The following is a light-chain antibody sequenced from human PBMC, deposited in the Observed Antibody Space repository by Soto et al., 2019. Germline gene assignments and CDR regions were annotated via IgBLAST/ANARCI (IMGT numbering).Light chain of an antibody. CDR3: AAWDDSLNGRV. V-gene: IGLV1-44*01. CDR1: SSNIGSNT. Sequence: QPVLTQPPSASGTPGQSVTISCFGSSSNIGSNTVSWYQQLPGTAPKVLIYFNNQRPSGVPDRFSGSKSGTSASLAISGLQSEDEADYFCAAWDDSLNGRVFGGGTKVTVL. J-gene: IGLJ2*01. CDR2: FNN.